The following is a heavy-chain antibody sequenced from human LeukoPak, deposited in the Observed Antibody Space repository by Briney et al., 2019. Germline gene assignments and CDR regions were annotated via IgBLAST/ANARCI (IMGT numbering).Heavy chain of an antibody. D-gene: IGHD2-2*01. Sequence: ASVKVSCKASGYTFTGYYMHWVRQAPGQGLEWMGWINPNSGGTNYAQKFQGWVTMTRDTSISTAYMELSRLRSDDTAVYYCARDREYQPKAYYYYYYMDVWGKGTTVTVSS. V-gene: IGHV1-2*04. CDR1: GYTFTGYY. J-gene: IGHJ6*03. CDR3: ARDREYQPKAYYYYYYMDV. CDR2: INPNSGGT.